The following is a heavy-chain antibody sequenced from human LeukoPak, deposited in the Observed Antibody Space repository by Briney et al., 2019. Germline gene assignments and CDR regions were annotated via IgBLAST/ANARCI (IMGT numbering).Heavy chain of an antibody. CDR2: ISDSGGTT. D-gene: IGHD3-16*01. Sequence: PGGSLRLSCAASGFTFSSYVMSWVRQAPGKGLEWVSGISDSGGTTYYADSVKGRSTISRDNSKNTLYLQMNSLRAEDTAVYYCAKGGDHNYVWGSYKSYASHIWGQGTMVTVSS. J-gene: IGHJ3*02. CDR3: AKGGDHNYVWGSYKSYASHI. V-gene: IGHV3-23*01. CDR1: GFTFSSYV.